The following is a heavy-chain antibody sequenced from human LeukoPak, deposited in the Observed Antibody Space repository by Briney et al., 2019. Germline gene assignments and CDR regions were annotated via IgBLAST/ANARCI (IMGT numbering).Heavy chain of an antibody. Sequence: GGSLRLSCAASGFSLSDAWMNWVRQAPGKGLEWVSILYGGGNTYYADSVKGRFTISRDNSKNTLYLQMNSLRAEDTAMYYCARERDNSGPFDYWGQGTLVTVSS. CDR2: LYGGGNT. V-gene: IGHV3-53*01. D-gene: IGHD7-27*01. CDR1: GFSLSDAW. J-gene: IGHJ4*02. CDR3: ARERDNSGPFDY.